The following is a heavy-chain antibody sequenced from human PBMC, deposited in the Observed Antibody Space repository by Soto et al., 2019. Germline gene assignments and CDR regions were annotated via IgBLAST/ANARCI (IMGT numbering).Heavy chain of an antibody. V-gene: IGHV4-31*01. Sequence: QVQLQESGPGLVKPSQTLSLTCTVSGGSISRGGNYWSWIRQHPGKGLEWIGHLYYSRSTYYNPSPKNPGTLSVDTAKDPFSLKLRTVTAADAAVYYGAWGSYRYRLASWGQGSLVTVSS. CDR1: GGSISRGGNY. J-gene: IGHJ4*02. CDR2: LYYSRST. D-gene: IGHD3-16*02. CDR3: AWGSYRYRLAS.